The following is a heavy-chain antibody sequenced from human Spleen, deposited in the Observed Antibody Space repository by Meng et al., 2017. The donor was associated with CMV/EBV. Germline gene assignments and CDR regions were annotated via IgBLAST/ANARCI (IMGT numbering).Heavy chain of an antibody. J-gene: IGHJ5*02. CDR2: ISSSSDYT. CDR3: ATLYDFWGS. D-gene: IGHD3-3*01. CDR1: GFSFSTYS. Sequence: GESLKISCAASGFSFSTYSMNWVRRAPGKGLEWVSSISSSSDYTDYGDSVKGRFTIFRDNAKNSLYLQMSSLRAEDTAVYYCATLYDFWGSWGQGTLVTVCS. V-gene: IGHV3-21*01.